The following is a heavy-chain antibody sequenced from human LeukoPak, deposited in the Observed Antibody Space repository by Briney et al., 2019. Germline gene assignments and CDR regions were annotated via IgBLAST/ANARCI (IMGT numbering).Heavy chain of an antibody. V-gene: IGHV1-18*01. CDR3: ARNVGRWDAFDI. CDR1: GDTFTTHG. D-gene: IGHD3-10*01. Sequence: ASVKVSCNVSGDTFTTHGISWVRQAPGQGLEWMGWISANNGNTNFAQKLQGRVTMTTETSTSTAYMELRSLRSDDTAVYYCARNVGRWDAFDIWGQGTMVTVSS. J-gene: IGHJ3*02. CDR2: ISANNGNT.